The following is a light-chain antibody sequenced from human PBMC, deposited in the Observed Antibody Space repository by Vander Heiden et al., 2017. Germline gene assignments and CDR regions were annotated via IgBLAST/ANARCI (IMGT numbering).Light chain of an antibody. Sequence: EIVMRQSRATLSVSPGGRATLTYRANQSVISNLAWYQQRPGQAPRDLIYSASTRATGIPARLSGSGSGTEFTLNSSSLQSEDFTVYYCQQYHNWPRTFVQGTKVEIE. V-gene: IGKV3-15*01. J-gene: IGKJ1*01. CDR2: SAS. CDR1: QSVISN. CDR3: QQYHNWPRT.